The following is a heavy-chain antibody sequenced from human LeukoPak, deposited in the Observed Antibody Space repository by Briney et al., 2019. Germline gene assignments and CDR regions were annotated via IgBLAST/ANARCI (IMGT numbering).Heavy chain of an antibody. CDR3: ARLGGDAYYFGSASYPNWYFDL. V-gene: IGHV5-51*01. J-gene: IGHJ2*01. CDR1: GYTFTSYW. CDR2: IYPDDSDT. Sequence: GESLKISCQASGYTFTSYWIGWVRQMPGKGLECMGIIYPDDSDTTYSPSFQGQVTISADKSFSTAYLQWSSLKASDTAIYYCARLGGDAYYFGSASYPNWYFDLWGRGTLVTVSS. D-gene: IGHD3-10*01.